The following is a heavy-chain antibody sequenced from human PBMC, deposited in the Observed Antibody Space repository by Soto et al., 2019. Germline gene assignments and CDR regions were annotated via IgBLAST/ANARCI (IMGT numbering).Heavy chain of an antibody. CDR2: IYPGDSDT. Sequence: GESLKISCKGSGYSFTSYWTGWVRQMPGKGLEWMGIIYPGDSDTRYSPSFQGQVTISADKSISTAYLQWSSLKASDTAMYYCARHRGLGYCSGGSCPFYGMDVWGQGTTVTVSS. CDR1: GYSFTSYW. CDR3: ARHRGLGYCSGGSCPFYGMDV. J-gene: IGHJ6*02. V-gene: IGHV5-51*01. D-gene: IGHD2-15*01.